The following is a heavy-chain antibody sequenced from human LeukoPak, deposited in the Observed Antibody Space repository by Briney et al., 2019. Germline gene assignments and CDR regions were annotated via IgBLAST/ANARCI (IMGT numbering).Heavy chain of an antibody. V-gene: IGHV3-48*02. CDR1: GFTFSSYS. CDR2: ISSSSSTI. D-gene: IGHD1-26*01. Sequence: GSLRLSCAGSGFTFSSYSMNWVRQAPGKGLEWVSYISSSSSTIYYADSVKGRFTISRDNAKNSLYLQMNSLRDEDTAVYYCASNRYSGSSSSFDYWGQGTLVTVSS. CDR3: ASNRYSGSSSSFDY. J-gene: IGHJ4*02.